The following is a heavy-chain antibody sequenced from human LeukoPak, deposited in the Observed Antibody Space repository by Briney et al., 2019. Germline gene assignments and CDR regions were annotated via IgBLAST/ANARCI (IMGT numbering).Heavy chain of an antibody. CDR2: IIPIFGTA. J-gene: IGHJ4*02. D-gene: IGHD3-3*01. Sequence: SVKVSCKASGGTFSSYAISWVRQAPGQGLEWMGGIIPIFGTANYAQKFQGRVTSTADESTSTAYMELSSLRSEDTAVYYCASTYYDFWSGYPRGYYFDYWGQGTLVTVSS. CDR1: GGTFSSYA. V-gene: IGHV1-69*01. CDR3: ASTYYDFWSGYPRGYYFDY.